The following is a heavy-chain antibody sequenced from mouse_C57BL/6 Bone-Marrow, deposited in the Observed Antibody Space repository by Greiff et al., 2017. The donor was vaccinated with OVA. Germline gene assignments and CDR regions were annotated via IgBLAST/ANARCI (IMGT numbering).Heavy chain of an antibody. D-gene: IGHD1-1*01. CDR2: IDPSDSYT. CDR1: GYTFTSYW. CDR3: ARGGYYGSSPLDY. V-gene: IGHV1-50*01. J-gene: IGHJ2*01. Sequence: QVQLQQPGAELVKPGASVKLSCKASGYTFTSYWMQWVKQRPGQGLEWIGEIDPSDSYTNYNQTFKGKATLTVDTSSSTAYMQLSSLTSEDSAVYYCARGGYYGSSPLDYWGQGTTLTVSS.